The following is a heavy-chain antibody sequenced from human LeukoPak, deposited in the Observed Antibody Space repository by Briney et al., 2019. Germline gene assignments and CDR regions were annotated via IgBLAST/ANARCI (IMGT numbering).Heavy chain of an antibody. V-gene: IGHV3-13*01. CDR1: GFTISSHD. J-gene: IGHJ3*01. D-gene: IGHD1-1*01. Sequence: GGSLRLSCTASGFTISSHDMNWVRQTTGKGLEWVAVFERGGDSHLTDSGKGRFTVSRDNAKNSLFLQMNSLRAGDTALYYCTRGSRRVQLPRSYDFDVWGQGTVVTVSS. CDR2: FERGGDS. CDR3: TRGSRRVQLPRSYDFDV.